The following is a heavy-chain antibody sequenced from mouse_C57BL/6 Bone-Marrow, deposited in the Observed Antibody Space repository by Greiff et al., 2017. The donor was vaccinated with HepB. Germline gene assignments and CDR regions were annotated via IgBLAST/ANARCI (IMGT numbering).Heavy chain of an antibody. CDR3: ALITTVGATRAMDY. V-gene: IGHV1-82*01. D-gene: IGHD1-1*01. CDR1: GYAFSSSW. Sequence: QVQLQQSGPELVKPGASVKISCKASGYAFSSSWMNWVKQRPGKGLEWIGRIYPGDGDTNYNGKFKGKATLTADKSSSTAYMQLSSLTSEDSAVYFCALITTVGATRAMDYWGQGPSVTVSS. J-gene: IGHJ4*01. CDR2: IYPGDGDT.